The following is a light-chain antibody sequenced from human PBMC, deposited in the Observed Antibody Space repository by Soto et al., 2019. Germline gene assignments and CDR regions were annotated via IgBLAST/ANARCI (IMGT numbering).Light chain of an antibody. CDR3: QKFNTPPLT. V-gene: IGKV1-27*01. CDR2: SAS. J-gene: IGKJ5*01. CDR1: QDISDY. Sequence: IQMTQSPSSLSASVGDRVTITCRASQDISDYLAWYQQKPGKVPKLLIYSASTLQSGVPSRFSGSGSATDFTLTISSLQPEDVATYYCQKFNTPPLTFGQGTRLEIK.